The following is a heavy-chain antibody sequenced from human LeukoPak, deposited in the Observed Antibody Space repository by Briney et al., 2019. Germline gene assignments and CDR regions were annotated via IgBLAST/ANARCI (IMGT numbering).Heavy chain of an antibody. V-gene: IGHV1-69*05. Sequence: ASVKVSCKASEGTFSSYAISWVRQAPGQGLEWMGGIIPIFGTANYAQKFQGRVTITTDESTSTAYMELSSLRSEDTAVYYCARTPRVVPAAMRSGWFDPWGQGTLVTVSS. CDR2: IIPIFGTA. CDR3: ARTPRVVPAAMRSGWFDP. D-gene: IGHD2-2*01. J-gene: IGHJ5*02. CDR1: EGTFSSYA.